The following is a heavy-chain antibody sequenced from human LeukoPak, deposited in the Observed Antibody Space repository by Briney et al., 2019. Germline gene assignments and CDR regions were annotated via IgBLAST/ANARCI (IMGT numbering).Heavy chain of an antibody. J-gene: IGHJ4*02. Sequence: SETLSLTCTVSGGSISSSSYYWGWIRQPPGKGLEWIGSIYYSGSTYYNPSLKSRVTISADTSKNQFSLKLSSVTAADTAVYYCATGATVTITFDYWGRGTLVTVSS. D-gene: IGHD4-17*01. V-gene: IGHV4-39*01. CDR1: GGSISSSSYY. CDR3: ATGATVTITFDY. CDR2: IYYSGST.